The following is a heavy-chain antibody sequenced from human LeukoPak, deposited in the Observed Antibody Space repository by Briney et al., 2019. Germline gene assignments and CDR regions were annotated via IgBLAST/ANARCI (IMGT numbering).Heavy chain of an antibody. CDR3: ARVTEADYYGSGSSFDP. CDR1: GYSFTSYG. CDR2: ISAYNGNT. J-gene: IGHJ5*02. V-gene: IGHV1-18*01. D-gene: IGHD3-10*01. Sequence: ASVKVSCKASGYSFTSYGISWVRQAPGQGLEWMGWISAYNGNTNYAQKLQGRVTMTTDTSTSTAYMELRSLRSDDTAVYYCARVTEADYYGSGSSFDPWGQGTLVTVSS.